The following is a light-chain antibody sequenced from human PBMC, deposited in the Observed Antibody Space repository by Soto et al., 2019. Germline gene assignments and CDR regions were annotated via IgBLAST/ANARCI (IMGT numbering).Light chain of an antibody. CDR1: RRDVGAYNL. Sequence: QSVLTQPASVSGSPGQSINISCNGTRRDVGAYNLVSWYQQPPGKAPQLLIYEVRNRPSGISSRFSGSRSGNTASLTISSLLPEDEADYYCSAYTSRSTLVFDGGPKLTVL. CDR3: SAYTSRSTLV. J-gene: IGLJ2*01. V-gene: IGLV2-14*01. CDR2: EVR.